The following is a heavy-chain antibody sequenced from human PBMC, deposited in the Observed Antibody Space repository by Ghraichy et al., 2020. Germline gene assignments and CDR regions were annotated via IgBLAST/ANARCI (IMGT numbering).Heavy chain of an antibody. CDR2: MNPNSGNT. V-gene: IGHV1-8*01. D-gene: IGHD5-12*01. CDR3: ARGKSGYDYDDY. CDR1: GYTFTSYD. Sequence: ASVKVSCKASGYTFTSYDINWVRQATGQGLEWMGWMNPNSGNTGYAQKFQGRVTMTRNTSISTAYMELSSLRSEDTAVYYCARGKSGYDYDDYWGQGTLVTVSS. J-gene: IGHJ4*02.